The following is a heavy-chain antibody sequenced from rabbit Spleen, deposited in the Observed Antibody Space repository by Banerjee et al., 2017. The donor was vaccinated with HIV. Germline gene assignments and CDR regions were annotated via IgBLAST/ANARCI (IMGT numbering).Heavy chain of an antibody. J-gene: IGHJ6*01. V-gene: IGHV1S40*01. D-gene: IGHD8-1*01. CDR1: GFSFNSGYD. CDR3: ARDAGTSFSTYGMDL. Sequence: QSLEESGGGLVKPGASLTLTCKASGFSFNSGYDMCWVRQAPGKGLEWIACNYAGSSAYTYYATWAKGRFTISKTSSTTVTLQMTSLTAADTATYFCARDAGTSFSTYGMDLWGQGTLVTVS. CDR2: NYAGSSAYT.